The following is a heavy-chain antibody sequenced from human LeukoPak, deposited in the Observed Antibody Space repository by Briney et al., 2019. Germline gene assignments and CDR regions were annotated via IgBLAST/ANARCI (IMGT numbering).Heavy chain of an antibody. Sequence: PGGSLRLSCAASGFTFSSYWMSWVRQAAGKGLEWVAEISFDGRNEEYVDSVKGRFSISRDNSKDMVYLQMNSLRAEDTAVYYCAKDRLVRGGHFDSWGRGILVTVSS. CDR3: AKDRLVRGGHFDS. J-gene: IGHJ4*02. V-gene: IGHV3-30*18. CDR2: ISFDGRNE. CDR1: GFTFSSYW. D-gene: IGHD3-10*01.